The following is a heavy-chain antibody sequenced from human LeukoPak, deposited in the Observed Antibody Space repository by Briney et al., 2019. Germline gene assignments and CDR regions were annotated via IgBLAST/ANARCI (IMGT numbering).Heavy chain of an antibody. V-gene: IGHV4-4*02. CDR2: IYHSGST. J-gene: IGHJ4*02. D-gene: IGHD3-10*01. CDR3: VVKDYYGSGTYNY. CDR1: GGSISSSKW. Sequence: SGTLSLTCAVSGGSISSSKWWSWVRQPPGKGLEWTGEIYHSGSTNYNPSLKSRVTISVDKSKNQFSLKLSSVTAADTAVYYCVVKDYYGSGTYNYWGQGTLVTVSS.